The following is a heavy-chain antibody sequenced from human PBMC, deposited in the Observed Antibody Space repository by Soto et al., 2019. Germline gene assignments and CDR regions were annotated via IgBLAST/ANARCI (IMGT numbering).Heavy chain of an antibody. Sequence: KPGGSLRLSCAASGFTFTGYSMNWVRQAPGKGLEWVPSISSTTNYIYFGDSMKGRFTIYRDNAKNSLYLEMNSLRAEDTAVYYCARGSEDLTSSFDYWGQGTLVTVSS. V-gene: IGHV3-21*06. CDR3: ARGSEDLTSSFDY. CDR1: GFTFTGYS. CDR2: ISSTTNYI. J-gene: IGHJ4*02.